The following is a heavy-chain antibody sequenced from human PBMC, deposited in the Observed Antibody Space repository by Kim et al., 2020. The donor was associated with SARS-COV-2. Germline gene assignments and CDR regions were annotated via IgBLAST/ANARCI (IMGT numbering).Heavy chain of an antibody. CDR2: IRSKAYGGTT. Sequence: GGSLRLSCTASGFTFGDYAMSWFRQAPGKGLEWVGFIRSKAYGGTTEYAASVKGRFTISRDDSKSIAYLQMNSLKTEDTAVYYCTRHNRVVTVVIDYYYYGMDVWGQGTTVTVSS. CDR1: GFTFGDYA. V-gene: IGHV3-49*03. J-gene: IGHJ6*02. CDR3: TRHNRVVTVVIDYYYYGMDV. D-gene: IGHD2-21*01.